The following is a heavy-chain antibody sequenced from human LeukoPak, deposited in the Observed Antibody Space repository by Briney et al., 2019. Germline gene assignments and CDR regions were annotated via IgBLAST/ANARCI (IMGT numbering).Heavy chain of an antibody. CDR1: GGSISSSSYY. CDR2: IYYSVST. CDR3: ASLYCGGDCYPDY. V-gene: IGHV4-39*01. Sequence: PSETLSLTCTVSGGSISSSSYYWGWIRQPPGKGLEWIGSIYYSVSTYYNPSLKSRVTISVDTSKNQFSLKLSSVTAADTAVYYCASLYCGGDCYPDYWGQGTLVTVSS. D-gene: IGHD2-21*02. J-gene: IGHJ4*02.